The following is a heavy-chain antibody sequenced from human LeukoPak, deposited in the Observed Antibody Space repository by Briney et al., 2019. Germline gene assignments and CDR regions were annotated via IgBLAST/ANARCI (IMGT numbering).Heavy chain of an antibody. Sequence: GGSLRLSCAASGFTFSSYGMHWVRQAPGKGLEWVAFIRYDGSNKYYADSVKGRFTISRDNSKNTLYLQMNSLRAEDTAVYYCAKDSPIFTVVGRGRKVRFDYWGQGTLVTVSS. CDR3: AKDSPIFTVVGRGRKVRFDY. D-gene: IGHD2-15*01. V-gene: IGHV3-30*02. CDR1: GFTFSSYG. CDR2: IRYDGSNK. J-gene: IGHJ4*02.